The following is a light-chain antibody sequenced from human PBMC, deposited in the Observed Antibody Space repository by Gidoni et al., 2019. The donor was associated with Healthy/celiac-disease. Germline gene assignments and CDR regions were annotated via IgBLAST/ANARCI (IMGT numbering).Light chain of an antibody. CDR2: DAS. J-gene: IGKJ1*01. CDR3: QQRSNWPPWT. CDR1: QSVSSY. Sequence: EIVLTQSPATLSLSPGERATLACRASQSVSSYLAWYQQKPGQAPGLLIYDASNRATGIPAMFSGSGSGTDFTLTIRSLEPEDFAVYYCQQRSNWPPWTFGQGTKVEIK. V-gene: IGKV3-11*01.